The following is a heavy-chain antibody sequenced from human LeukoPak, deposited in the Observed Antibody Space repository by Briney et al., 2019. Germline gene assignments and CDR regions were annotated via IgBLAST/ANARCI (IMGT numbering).Heavy chain of an antibody. D-gene: IGHD3-10*01. CDR3: AKDSFSGTTYKPLFDY. J-gene: IGHJ4*02. Sequence: PGGSLRLSCAASGFTFSTNSMNWVRQAPGKGLEWVSYICSSRSDIKYADSVKGRFTISRDNAKNSLYLQVNSLRDEDTAVYYCAKDSFSGTTYKPLFDYWGQGTMVTVSS. CDR1: GFTFSTNS. V-gene: IGHV3-48*02. CDR2: ICSSRSDI.